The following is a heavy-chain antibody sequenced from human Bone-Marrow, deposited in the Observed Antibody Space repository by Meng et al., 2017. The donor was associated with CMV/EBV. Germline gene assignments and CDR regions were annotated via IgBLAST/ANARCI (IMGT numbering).Heavy chain of an antibody. Sequence: GESLKISCAASGFTFSSYSMNWVRQAPGKGLEWVAVISYDGSNKYYADSVKGRFTISRDNSKNTLYLQMSSLRAEDTAVYYCAGGYSSSWWSGFGSYYYYGMDVWGQGTTVTVSS. CDR1: GFTFSSYS. CDR3: AGGYSSSWWSGFGSYYYYGMDV. CDR2: ISYDGSNK. D-gene: IGHD6-13*01. V-gene: IGHV3-30*03. J-gene: IGHJ6*02.